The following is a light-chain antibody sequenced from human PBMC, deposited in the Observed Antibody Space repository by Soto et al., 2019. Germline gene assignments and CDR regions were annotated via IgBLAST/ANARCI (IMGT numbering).Light chain of an antibody. V-gene: IGKV1-39*01. CDR3: QQDYNFPRT. CDR1: ETIDTY. CDR2: FAS. Sequence: DIQMTQSPSSLSASVGDRVTITCRASETIDTYLNWYQQKPGKAPRLLIYFASSLQSGVPVRFSGSGSGTEFTLPISSLQREDFATYFCQQDYNFPRTFGLGTKLEIK. J-gene: IGKJ1*01.